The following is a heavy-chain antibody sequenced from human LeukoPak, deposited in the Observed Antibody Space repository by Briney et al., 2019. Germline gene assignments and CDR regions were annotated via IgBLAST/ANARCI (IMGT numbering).Heavy chain of an antibody. CDR3: ARGSCTSTSSSCIDV. V-gene: IGHV1-2*02. CDR2: INPNSGGT. CDR1: RYTFIGYY. Sequence: ASVKVSCKASRYTFIGYYMHWVRQAPGQGLEWMGWINPNSGGTNYAQKFQGRVTMTRDTSISTAYMELSRLISDDTAVYYCARGSCTSTSSSCIDVRGKGTTVTVSS. J-gene: IGHJ6*03. D-gene: IGHD2-2*01.